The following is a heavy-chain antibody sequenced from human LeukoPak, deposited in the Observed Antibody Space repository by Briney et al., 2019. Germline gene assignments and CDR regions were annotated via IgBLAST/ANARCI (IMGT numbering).Heavy chain of an antibody. CDR3: ARALGYSYGYDGQPDY. J-gene: IGHJ4*02. V-gene: IGHV1-69*13. CDR2: IIPIFGTA. CDR1: GGTFSSYA. D-gene: IGHD5-18*01. Sequence: ASVKVSCKASGGTFSSYAISWVRQAPGQGLEWLGGIIPIFGTANYAQKFQGRVTITADESTSTAYMELSSLRSEDTAVYYCARALGYSYGYDGQPDYWGQGTLVTVSS.